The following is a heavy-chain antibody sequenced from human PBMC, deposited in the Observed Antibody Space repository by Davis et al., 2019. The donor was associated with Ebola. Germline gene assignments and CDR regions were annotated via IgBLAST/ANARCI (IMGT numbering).Heavy chain of an antibody. CDR2: IIPILGIA. CDR3: ARGARWGSGSYINY. V-gene: IGHV1-69*04. CDR1: GGTFSSYA. Sequence: AASVKVSCKASGGTFSSYAISWVRQAPGQGLEWMGRIIPILGIANYAQKFQGRVTITADKSTSTAYMELSSLRSEDTAVYYCARGARWGSGSYINYWGQGTLVTVSS. J-gene: IGHJ4*02. D-gene: IGHD3-10*01.